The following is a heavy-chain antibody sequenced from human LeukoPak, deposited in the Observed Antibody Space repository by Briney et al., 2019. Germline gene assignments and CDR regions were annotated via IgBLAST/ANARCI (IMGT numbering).Heavy chain of an antibody. D-gene: IGHD1-26*01. CDR1: GFTFSNYW. CDR2: IKEDGSEE. J-gene: IGHJ3*02. Sequence: GGSLRPSCAASGFTFSNYWMTWVRQAPGKGLEWVANIKEDGSEEYYVDSVGGRFTVSRDNAKNSLYLQMNSLRAEDTAVYYCARLHSGRYYGDAFDIWGQGTMVTVSS. CDR3: ARLHSGRYYGDAFDI. V-gene: IGHV3-7*03.